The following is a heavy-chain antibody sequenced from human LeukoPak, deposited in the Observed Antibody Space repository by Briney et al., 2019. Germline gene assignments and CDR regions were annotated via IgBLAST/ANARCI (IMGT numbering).Heavy chain of an antibody. CDR3: AKDIVVVPAGGYFDY. Sequence: GGSLRLSCAASGFTFSNYAMSWVRQAPGKGLEWVSAISGSGGSTYYADSVKGRFTISRDNSKNTLYLQMNSLRAEDTAVYYCAKDIVVVPAGGYFDYWGQGTLVTVSS. CDR2: ISGSGGST. CDR1: GFTFSNYA. D-gene: IGHD2-2*01. J-gene: IGHJ4*02. V-gene: IGHV3-23*01.